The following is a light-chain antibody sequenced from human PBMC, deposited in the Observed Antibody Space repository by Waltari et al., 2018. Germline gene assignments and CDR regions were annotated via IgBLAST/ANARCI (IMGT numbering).Light chain of an antibody. CDR3: CSYAGADSSVL. V-gene: IGLV2-11*01. CDR1: NSDVCGYDF. CDR2: DVY. Sequence: QSALTQPRSVSGSPGQSVTISCTGTNSDVCGYDFVSWYQQYPGKAPKLIIYDVYKRPPGVPDRFSGSKSGNTASLSISGLLNEDEADFYCCSYAGADSSVLFGGGTTLTVL. J-gene: IGLJ2*01.